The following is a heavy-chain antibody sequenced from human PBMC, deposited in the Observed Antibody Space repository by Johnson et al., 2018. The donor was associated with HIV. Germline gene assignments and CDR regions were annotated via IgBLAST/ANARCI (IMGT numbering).Heavy chain of an antibody. V-gene: IGHV3-11*04. CDR1: GFTFSDYY. J-gene: IGHJ3*02. Sequence: QVQLVESGGGLVQPGGSLRLSCAASGFTFSDYYMSWIRQAPGKGLEWVSYISGSGGSTYYADSVKGRFTISRDNSKNTLYLQMNSPRAEDTAVYYCARLRGAFDIWGQGTMVTVSS. CDR2: ISGSGGST. CDR3: ARLRGAFDI.